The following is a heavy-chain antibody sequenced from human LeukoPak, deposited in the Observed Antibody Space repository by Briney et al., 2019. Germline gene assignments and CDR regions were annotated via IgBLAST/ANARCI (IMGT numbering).Heavy chain of an antibody. CDR3: ARDLSGYYCRFDY. CDR2: IIPIFGTA. V-gene: IGHV1-69*05. J-gene: IGHJ4*02. CDR1: GGTFSSYA. D-gene: IGHD3-22*01. Sequence: SVKVSCKASGGTFSSYAISWVRQAPGQGLEWMGRIIPIFGTANYAQKFQGRVTITTDESTSTAYMELRSLRSDDTAVYYCARDLSGYYCRFDYWGQGTLVTVSS.